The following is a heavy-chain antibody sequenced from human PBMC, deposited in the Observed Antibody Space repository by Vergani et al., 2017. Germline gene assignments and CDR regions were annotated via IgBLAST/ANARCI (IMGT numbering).Heavy chain of an antibody. V-gene: IGHV4-39*02. CDR2: IYYTGTT. CDR1: GVSIGSNSYY. CDR3: ARDLRDDIMIGPDNMPFDS. D-gene: IGHD3-9*01. Sequence: QLQLQESGPGLVKPSETLSLTCTVSGVSIGSNSYYWGWIRQPPGKGLEWIGTIYYTGTTYYNEAHKSRLTISVDTSKNQFSLKIKSVTAADTALYFCARDLRDDIMIGPDNMPFDSWGQGTLVTVSS. J-gene: IGHJ4*02.